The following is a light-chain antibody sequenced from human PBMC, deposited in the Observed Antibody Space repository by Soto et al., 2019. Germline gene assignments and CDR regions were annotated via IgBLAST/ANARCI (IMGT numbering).Light chain of an antibody. CDR3: QQYDSYSRT. CDR1: QSIRTS. J-gene: IGKJ1*01. CDR2: LAS. Sequence: IHMTHSPSTLSAVVGDMVTITFGASQSIRTSLAWYQQKPGKAPKLLVYLASNLQSGVPARFSGSGSATEFTLSISSLQPDDFATYYCQQYDSYSRTFGQGTKVDIK. V-gene: IGKV1-5*03.